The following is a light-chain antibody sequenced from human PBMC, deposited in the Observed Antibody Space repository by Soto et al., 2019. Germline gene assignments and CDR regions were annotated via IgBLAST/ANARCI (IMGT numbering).Light chain of an antibody. CDR1: QSVSSR. V-gene: IGKV3-15*01. CDR2: SAS. J-gene: IGKJ1*01. CDR3: QHYNSHALA. Sequence: EIVMTPSTATLSVSPRARATLSCTASQSVSSRLAWYQQKPGQAPRLLIYSASSRASGIPARFSGSGSGTEFTLTISTLQSEDFAAYYCQHYNSHALAFGQGTKGDIK.